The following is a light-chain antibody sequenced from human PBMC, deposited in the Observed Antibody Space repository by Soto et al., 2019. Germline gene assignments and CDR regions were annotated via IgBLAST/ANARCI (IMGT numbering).Light chain of an antibody. CDR3: SSYTSSSTLRYV. Sequence: SGPAQPGPGSGCRARSTPNSCTGTSSDVGGYNYVSWYQQHPGKAPKLMIYDVSNRPSGVSNRFSGSKSGNTASLTISGLQAEDEADYYCSSYTSSSTLRYVFGTGTKVTVL. CDR1: SSDVGGYNY. V-gene: IGLV2-14*01. J-gene: IGLJ1*01. CDR2: DVS.